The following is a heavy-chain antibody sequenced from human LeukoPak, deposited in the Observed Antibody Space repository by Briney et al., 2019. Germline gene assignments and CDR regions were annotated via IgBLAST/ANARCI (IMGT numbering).Heavy chain of an antibody. CDR2: INPSGGST. Sequence: ASVKVPCKASGYTFTSYYMHWVRQAPGQGLEWMGIINPSGGSTSYAQKFQGRVTMTRDTSTSTAYMELSSLRSEDTAVYYCTSHTISLARRDGYTTFDYWGQGTLVTVSS. D-gene: IGHD5-24*01. V-gene: IGHV1-46*01. CDR3: TSHTISLARRDGYTTFDY. J-gene: IGHJ4*02. CDR1: GYTFTSYY.